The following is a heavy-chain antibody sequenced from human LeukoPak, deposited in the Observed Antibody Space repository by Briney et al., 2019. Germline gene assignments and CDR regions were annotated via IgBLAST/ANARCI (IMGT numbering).Heavy chain of an antibody. D-gene: IGHD2-8*01. CDR3: ARGLGYCTNGVCSNFDY. J-gene: IGHJ4*02. V-gene: IGHV3-33*01. Sequence: GGSLRLSCAASGFTFSSYGMHWVSQAPGKGLEWVAVIWYDGSNKYYADSVKGRFTISRDNSKNTLYLQMNSLRAEDTAVYYCARGLGYCTNGVCSNFDYWGQGTLVTVSS. CDR1: GFTFSSYG. CDR2: IWYDGSNK.